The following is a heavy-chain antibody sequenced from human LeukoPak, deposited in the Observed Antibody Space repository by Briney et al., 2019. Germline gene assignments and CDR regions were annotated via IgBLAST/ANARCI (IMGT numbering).Heavy chain of an antibody. CDR3: ARVAGSSWYSGGSGYYYYMDV. Sequence: PGGSLRLSCAASGFTFSSYEMNWVRQAPGKGLEWVSYISSSGSTVYYADSVKGRFTISRDNAKNSLYLQMNSLRAEDTAVYYCARVAGSSWYSGGSGYYYYMDVWGKGTTVTVSS. D-gene: IGHD6-13*01. V-gene: IGHV3-48*03. J-gene: IGHJ6*03. CDR1: GFTFSSYE. CDR2: ISSSGSTV.